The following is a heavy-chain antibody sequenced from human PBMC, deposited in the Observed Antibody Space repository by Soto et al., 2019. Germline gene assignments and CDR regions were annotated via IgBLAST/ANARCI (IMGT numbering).Heavy chain of an antibody. Sequence: GGSLRLSCAASGFTFSSYGMHWVRQAPGKGLEWVAVISYDGSNKYYADSVKGRFTISRDNSKNTLYLQMNSLRAEDSAVYYCAKDLYDSSGYPDYWGQGTLVTVSS. D-gene: IGHD3-22*01. CDR1: GFTFSSYG. CDR2: ISYDGSNK. J-gene: IGHJ4*02. CDR3: AKDLYDSSGYPDY. V-gene: IGHV3-30*18.